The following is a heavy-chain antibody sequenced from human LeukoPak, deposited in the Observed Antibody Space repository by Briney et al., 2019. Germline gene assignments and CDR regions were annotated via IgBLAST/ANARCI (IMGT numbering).Heavy chain of an antibody. V-gene: IGHV1-69*05. CDR2: IIPIFGTA. Sequence: GSSVKVSCKASVGTFSSYAISWVRQAPGQGLEWMGGIIPIFGTANYAQKFQGRVTITTDESTSTAYMELSSLRSEDTAVYYWARDRDGVTGSSGYYYEGHYWGQGTLVTVSS. J-gene: IGHJ4*02. CDR3: ARDRDGVTGSSGYYYEGHY. D-gene: IGHD3-22*01. CDR1: VGTFSSYA.